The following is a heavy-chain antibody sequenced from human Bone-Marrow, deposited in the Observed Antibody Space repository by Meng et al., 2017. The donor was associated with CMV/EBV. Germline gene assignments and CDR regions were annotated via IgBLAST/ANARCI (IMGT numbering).Heavy chain of an antibody. Sequence: ASVKVSCKASGGTFSSYAISWVRQAPGQGLEWMGWINPNSGGTNYAQKFQGRVTMTRDTSISTAYMGLSRLRSDDTAVYYCARDAGRLFGVFHIDYWGQGTLVTVSS. CDR1: GGTFSSYA. CDR2: INPNSGGT. D-gene: IGHD3-3*01. CDR3: ARDAGRLFGVFHIDY. J-gene: IGHJ4*02. V-gene: IGHV1-2*02.